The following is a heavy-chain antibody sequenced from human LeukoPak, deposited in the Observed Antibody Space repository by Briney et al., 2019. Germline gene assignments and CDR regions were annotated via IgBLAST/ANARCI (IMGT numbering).Heavy chain of an antibody. CDR3: ARGSGDFWSGYYIDY. J-gene: IGHJ4*02. Sequence: SETLSLTCAVSGGSISSGGYSWSWIRQPPGKGLEWIGYIYHSGSTYYNPSLKSRVTISVDRSKNQFSLKLSSVTAADTAVYYCARGSGDFWSGYYIDYWGQGTLVTVSS. CDR1: GGSISSGGYS. D-gene: IGHD3-3*01. CDR2: IYHSGST. V-gene: IGHV4-30-2*01.